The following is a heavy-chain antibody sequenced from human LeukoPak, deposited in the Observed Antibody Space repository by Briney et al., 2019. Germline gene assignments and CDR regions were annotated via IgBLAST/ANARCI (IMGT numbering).Heavy chain of an antibody. D-gene: IGHD6-13*01. J-gene: IGHJ4*02. CDR3: TRDRYSSSWPIDY. CDR2: IRSKAYGGTT. V-gene: IGHV3-49*04. CDR1: GFTFGDYA. Sequence: GGSLRLSCTASGFTFGDYAMSWVRQAPGKGLEWVGFIRSKAYGGTTEYAASVKGRFAISRDDSKSIAYLQMNSLKTEDTAVYYCTRDRYSSSWPIDYWGQGTLVTVSS.